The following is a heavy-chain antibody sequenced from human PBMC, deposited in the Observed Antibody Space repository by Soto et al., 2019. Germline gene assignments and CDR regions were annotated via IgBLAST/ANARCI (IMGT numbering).Heavy chain of an antibody. D-gene: IGHD2-8*02. CDR2: INHTGST. CDR3: ARDKITGLFDY. CDR1: GGSISSCY. Sequence: SETLSLTCTVSGGSISSCYWSWIRQPPGTGLEWIGEINHTGSTNYNPSLKSRVTISVDTSKNQFSLKLTSVTAADTAVYYCARDKITGLFDYWGQGTLVTVYS. J-gene: IGHJ4*02. V-gene: IGHV4-34*01.